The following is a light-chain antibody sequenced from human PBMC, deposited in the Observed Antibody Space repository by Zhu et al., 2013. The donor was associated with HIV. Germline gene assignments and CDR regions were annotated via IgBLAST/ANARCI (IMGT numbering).Light chain of an antibody. CDR1: QGVRND. CDR2: DTS. CDR3: QQYNSYST. V-gene: IGKV1-13*02. J-gene: IGKJ1*01. Sequence: AVQMTQSPSSLSASVGDRITITCRASQGVRNDLAWYQQKPGQAPKLLIYDTSNLHKGVPSRFSGSGSGTHFTLTVNCLQSEDFATYYCQQYNSYSTFGQGTKVEIK.